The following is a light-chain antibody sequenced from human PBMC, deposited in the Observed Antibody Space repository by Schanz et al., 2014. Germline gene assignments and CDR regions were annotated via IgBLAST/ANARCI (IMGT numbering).Light chain of an antibody. CDR1: QTIFSN. CDR2: GAS. J-gene: IGKJ2*01. V-gene: IGKV3-15*01. Sequence: EMVMTQSPATLSVSPGERATLSCRASQTIFSNLAWYQQKSGQAPRLLIFGASTRATGIPARFSGSGSGTEFTLTISSLQSEDFAVYFCQHYNNWPPLMYTFGQGTKLEMK. CDR3: QHYNNWPPLMYT.